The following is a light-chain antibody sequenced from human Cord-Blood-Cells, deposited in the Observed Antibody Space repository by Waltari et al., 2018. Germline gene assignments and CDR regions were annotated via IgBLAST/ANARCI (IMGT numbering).Light chain of an antibody. CDR2: WAS. J-gene: IGKJ4*01. CDR3: QQYYSTPLT. V-gene: IGKV4-1*01. Sequence: DIVMTHTPDSLAWRLGRRHPINCKSSQSVLYSSNNKNYLAWYQQKPGQPPKLLIYWASTRESGVPERFSGSGSGTDFTLTISSLQAEDVAVYYCQQYYSTPLTFGGGTKVEIK. CDR1: QSVLYSSNNKNY.